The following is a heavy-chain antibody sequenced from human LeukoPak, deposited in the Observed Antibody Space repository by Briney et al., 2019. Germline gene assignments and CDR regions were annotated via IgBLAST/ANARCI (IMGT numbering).Heavy chain of an antibody. V-gene: IGHV3-30*02. CDR1: GFTFSIYG. Sequence: GGSLRLSCAASGFTFSIYGMHWVRQAPGRGLEWVAFIRYDGSSKYNTDSMKGRFTVSRDNSKNTLYLQMNSLRAEDTAVYYCAKESHNYYYYHMDVWGKGTTVTVSS. CDR3: AKESHNYYYYHMDV. CDR2: IRYDGSSK. J-gene: IGHJ6*03.